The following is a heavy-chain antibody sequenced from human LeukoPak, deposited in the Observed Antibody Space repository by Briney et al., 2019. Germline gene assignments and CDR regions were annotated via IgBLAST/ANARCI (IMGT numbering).Heavy chain of an antibody. D-gene: IGHD6-13*01. V-gene: IGHV4-34*01. CDR3: ARGNKYSSSWYDGGQHFDY. J-gene: IGHJ4*02. CDR2: INHRGST. CDR1: GGSSCGYY. Sequence: TPSLTCAVSGGSSCGYYWSCVRQPPGQGLEWSGGINHRGSTNYTPSLKSRVIISVDTSKNQFSLKLSPVTAADTAVYYCARGNKYSSSWYDGGQHFDYWGQGTLVTVSS.